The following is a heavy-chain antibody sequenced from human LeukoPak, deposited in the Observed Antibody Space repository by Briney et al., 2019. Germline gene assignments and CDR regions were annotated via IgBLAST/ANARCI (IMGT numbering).Heavy chain of an antibody. V-gene: IGHV3-53*01. D-gene: IGHD3-10*01. J-gene: IGHJ4*02. CDR2: LYNGGNT. Sequence: QPGGSLRLSCAVPGFTVSSNYMSWVRQAPGKGLEWVSVLYNGGNTYYADSVKGRFTVSRDNSKNTLYLQMNSLRAEDTAVYYCARYDGGSGPFDYWGQGTLVTVSS. CDR1: GFTVSSNY. CDR3: ARYDGGSGPFDY.